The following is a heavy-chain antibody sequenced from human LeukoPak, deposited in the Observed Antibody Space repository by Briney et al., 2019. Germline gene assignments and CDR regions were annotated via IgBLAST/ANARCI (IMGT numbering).Heavy chain of an antibody. CDR2: MNPNSGNT. CDR1: GYTFTSYD. Sequence: ASVKVSCKASGYTFTSYDINWVRQATGQGLEWMGWMNPNSGNTGYAQKFQGRVTITRNTSISTAYKELSSLRSEDTAVYYCARVKLGYCSSTSCRKSNWFDPWGQGTLVTVSS. V-gene: IGHV1-8*03. CDR3: ARVKLGYCSSTSCRKSNWFDP. J-gene: IGHJ5*02. D-gene: IGHD2-2*01.